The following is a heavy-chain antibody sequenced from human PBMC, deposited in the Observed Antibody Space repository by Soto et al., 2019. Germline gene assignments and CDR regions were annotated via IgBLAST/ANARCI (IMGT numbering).Heavy chain of an antibody. CDR2: IYPSDSDT. D-gene: IGHD6-19*01. CDR3: ARPIAVAGTYGMDV. V-gene: IGHV5-51*01. CDR1: GYDFTSYC. J-gene: IGHJ6*02. Sequence: PAESLKISCKASGYDFTSYCIGWVRQKPGKGLEWMGIIYPSDSDTRYSPSFQGQVTISADKSISTAYLQWSSLKASDTAMYYCARPIAVAGTYGMDVWGQGTTVTVSS.